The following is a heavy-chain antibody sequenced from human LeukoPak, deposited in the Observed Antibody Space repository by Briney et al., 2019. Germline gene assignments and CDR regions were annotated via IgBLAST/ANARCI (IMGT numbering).Heavy chain of an antibody. CDR1: GFTFDDYG. V-gene: IGHV3-21*01. Sequence: GGSLRLSCAASGFTFDDYGMSWVRQAPGKGLEWVSSISSSSSYIYYADSVKGRFTISRDNAKNSLYLQMSSLRAEDTAVYYCARHSGYDSGYYYYMDVWGKGTTVTISS. CDR3: ARHSGYDSGYYYYMDV. CDR2: ISSSSSYI. J-gene: IGHJ6*03. D-gene: IGHD5-12*01.